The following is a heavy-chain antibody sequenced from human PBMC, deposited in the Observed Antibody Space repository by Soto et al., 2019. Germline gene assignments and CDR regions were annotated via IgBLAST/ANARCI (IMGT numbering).Heavy chain of an antibody. CDR2: ISAYNGNT. V-gene: IGHV1-18*04. Sequence: GASVKVSCKASGYTFTSYGISWVRQAPGQGLEWMGWISAYNGNTNYAQKLQGRVTMTTDTSTSTAYMELRSLRSDDTAVYYCASAVTGRDYYHGMDVWGQGTTGTAP. J-gene: IGHJ6*02. D-gene: IGHD5-18*01. CDR3: ASAVTGRDYYHGMDV. CDR1: GYTFTSYG.